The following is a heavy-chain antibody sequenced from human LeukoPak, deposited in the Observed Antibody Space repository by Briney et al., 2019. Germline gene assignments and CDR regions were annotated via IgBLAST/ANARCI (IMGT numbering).Heavy chain of an antibody. J-gene: IGHJ4*02. D-gene: IGHD6-6*01. V-gene: IGHV3-30-3*01. Sequence: GRSLRLSCAASGFTFSSYAMHWVRQAPGKGLEWVAVISYDGSNKYYADSVKGRFTISRDNSKNTLYLQMNSLRAEDTAVYYCARDLNPPGGWYSSSSDLDYWGQGTLVTVSS. CDR3: ARDLNPPGGWYSSSSDLDY. CDR1: GFTFSSYA. CDR2: ISYDGSNK.